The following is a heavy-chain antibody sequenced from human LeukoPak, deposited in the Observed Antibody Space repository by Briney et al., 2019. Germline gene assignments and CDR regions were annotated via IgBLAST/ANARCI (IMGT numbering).Heavy chain of an antibody. V-gene: IGHV3-72*01. Sequence: GGSLRLSCAASGFTFSDHHMDWVRQAPGKGLEWIGRSKNKDYAYSTVYAASVKGRFTFSRDDPKNSLYLQMNSLTIEDTAVYYCTRIFYYGTRGYYPDFWGQGTLVTVSS. CDR1: GFTFSDHH. CDR2: SKNKDYAYST. D-gene: IGHD3-22*01. J-gene: IGHJ4*02. CDR3: TRIFYYGTRGYYPDF.